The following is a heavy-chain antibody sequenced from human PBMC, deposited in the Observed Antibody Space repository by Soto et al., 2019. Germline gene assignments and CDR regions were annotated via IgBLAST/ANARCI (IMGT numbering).Heavy chain of an antibody. CDR2: ITSSGSFI. J-gene: IGHJ4*02. Sequence: GGSLRLSCAASGFTFSNSTMNWVRQAPGKGLEGVACITSSGSFIYYADSMKGRFTISRDDAKKSLYLQMNSLRAEDTAVYYCARVPAASDRTAFYYVSKFFYFDYWGRGTQVTVSS. D-gene: IGHD3-22*01. CDR3: ARVPAASDRTAFYYVSKFFYFDY. V-gene: IGHV3-21*01. CDR1: GFTFSNST.